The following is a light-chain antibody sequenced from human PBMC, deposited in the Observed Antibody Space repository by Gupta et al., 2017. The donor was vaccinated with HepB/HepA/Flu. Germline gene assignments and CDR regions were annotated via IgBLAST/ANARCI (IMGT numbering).Light chain of an antibody. Sequence: EIVLMQSPGTLSLSPGERATLSCRASQSVRGSSLAWYQQKPGQAPNVLIYGASSRATGSPDRCSGSGSGTDVTLTINRLEPEDFAMYYCQQYGSSHQTFGQGTKLEIK. CDR2: GAS. J-gene: IGKJ2*01. CDR1: QSVRGSS. CDR3: QQYGSSHQT. V-gene: IGKV3-20*01.